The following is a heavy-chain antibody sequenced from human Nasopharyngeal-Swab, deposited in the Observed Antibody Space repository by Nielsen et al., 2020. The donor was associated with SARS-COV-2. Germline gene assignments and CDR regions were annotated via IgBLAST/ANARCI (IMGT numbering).Heavy chain of an antibody. CDR1: GFTFSSYS. J-gene: IGHJ6*02. Sequence: GGSLRLSCAASGFTFSSYSMNWVRQAPGKGLEWVSSISSSSSYIFYADSVKGRFTISRDNAKKSLYLQMNSLRAGDTAVYYCARSYRRSYYYYGMDVWGQGTTVTVSS. CDR2: ISSSSSYI. CDR3: ARSYRRSYYYYGMDV. D-gene: IGHD1-1*01. V-gene: IGHV3-21*01.